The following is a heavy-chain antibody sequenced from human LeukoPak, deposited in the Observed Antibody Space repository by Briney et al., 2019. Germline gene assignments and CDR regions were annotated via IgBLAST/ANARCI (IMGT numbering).Heavy chain of an antibody. CDR1: GYSISSGCY. Sequence: SETLSLTCTVSGYSISSGCYWGWIRQPPGKGLEWIGIIFHTGSTYDNPSLKSRVTISVDTSKNQFSLKVNSVTAADTAVYFCARDNQTSGWGPHYFTYWGQGILVTVSS. CDR3: ARDNQTSGWGPHYFTY. CDR2: IFHTGST. J-gene: IGHJ4*02. V-gene: IGHV4-38-2*02. D-gene: IGHD6-19*01.